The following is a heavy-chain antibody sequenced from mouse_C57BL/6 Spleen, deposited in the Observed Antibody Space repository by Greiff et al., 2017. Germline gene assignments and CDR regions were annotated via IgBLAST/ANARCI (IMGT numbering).Heavy chain of an antibody. CDR1: GYTFTDYN. CDR3: ARGYYGSSYGYFDV. V-gene: IGHV1-18*01. J-gene: IGHJ1*03. Sequence: EVQLQQSGPELVKPGASVKIPCKASGYTFTDYNMDWVKQSHGKSLEWIGDINPNNGGTIYNQKFKGKATLTVDKSSSTAYMVLRSLTSEDTAVXYCARGYYGSSYGYFDVWGTGTTVTVSS. CDR2: INPNNGGT. D-gene: IGHD1-1*01.